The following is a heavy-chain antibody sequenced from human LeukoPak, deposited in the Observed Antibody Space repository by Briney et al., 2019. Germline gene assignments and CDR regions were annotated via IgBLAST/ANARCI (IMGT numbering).Heavy chain of an antibody. V-gene: IGHV4-34*01. CDR2: INHSGST. J-gene: IGHJ4*02. CDR3: ATGYCSGGSCYLPFDY. Sequence: PSETLSLTCAVYGGPFSGYYWSWIRQAPGKGLEWIGEINHSGSTNYNPSLKSRVTISVDTSKNQFSLKLSSVTAADTAVYYCATGYCSGGSCYLPFDYWGQGTLVTVSS. D-gene: IGHD2-15*01. CDR1: GGPFSGYY.